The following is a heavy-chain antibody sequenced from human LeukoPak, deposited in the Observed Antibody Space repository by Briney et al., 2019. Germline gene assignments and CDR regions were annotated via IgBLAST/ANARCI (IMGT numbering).Heavy chain of an antibody. J-gene: IGHJ4*02. CDR2: INHSGST. CDR3: ARGRYYYDSSGYYSDY. Sequence: SETLSLTCAVYGGSFSGYYWSWLRQPPGKGLEWIGEINHSGSTNYNPSLKSRATISVDTSKNQFSLKLSSVTAADTAVYYCARGRYYYDSSGYYSDYWGQGTLVTVSS. V-gene: IGHV4-34*01. CDR1: GGSFSGYY. D-gene: IGHD3-22*01.